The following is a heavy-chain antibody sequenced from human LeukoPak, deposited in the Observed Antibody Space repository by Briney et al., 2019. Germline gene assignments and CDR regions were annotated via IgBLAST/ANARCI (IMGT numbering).Heavy chain of an antibody. V-gene: IGHV4-39*07. D-gene: IGHD4-17*01. CDR3: ARDWMDYGDYSGFDP. CDR2: IYYSGST. Sequence: PETLSLTCTVSGGSISSSSYYWGWIRQPPGKGLEWIGSIYYSGSTYYNPSLKSRVTISVDTSKNQFSLKLSSVTAADTAVYYCARDWMDYGDYSGFDPWGQGTLVTVSS. CDR1: GGSISSSSYY. J-gene: IGHJ5*02.